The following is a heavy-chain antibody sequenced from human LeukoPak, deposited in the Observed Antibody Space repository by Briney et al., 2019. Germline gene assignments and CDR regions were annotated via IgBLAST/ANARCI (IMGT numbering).Heavy chain of an antibody. V-gene: IGHV4-39*01. CDR1: GGSITSSRHY. D-gene: IGHD5-18*01. CDR2: IYNSGSS. CDR3: VRQGGYSYGYVDY. Sequence: SETLSLTSIVSGGSITSSRHYWGWIRQPPGKGLEWIGSIYNSGSSYYNPSLKSRVIISVDTSKNQFSLNVRSVTAADTAAYYCVRQGGYSYGYVDYWGQGTLVTVSS. J-gene: IGHJ4*02.